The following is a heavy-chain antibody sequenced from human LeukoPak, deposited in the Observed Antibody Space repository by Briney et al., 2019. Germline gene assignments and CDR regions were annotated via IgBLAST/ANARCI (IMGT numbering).Heavy chain of an antibody. CDR2: IRYDGSNK. D-gene: IGHD2-15*01. J-gene: IGHJ4*02. Sequence: GGSLRLSCAASGFTFSSYGMHWVRQAPGKGLEWVAFIRYDGSNKYYADSVKGRFTISRDNSKNTLYLQMNSLRAEDTAVYYCARDPGGGSYYFDYWGQGTLVTVSS. CDR1: GFTFSSYG. V-gene: IGHV3-30*02. CDR3: ARDPGGGSYYFDY.